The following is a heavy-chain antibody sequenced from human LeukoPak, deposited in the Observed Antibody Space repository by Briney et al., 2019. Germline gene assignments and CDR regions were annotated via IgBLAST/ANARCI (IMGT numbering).Heavy chain of an antibody. CDR3: ARLGDYVQYYFDY. J-gene: IGHJ4*02. Sequence: PGGSLRLSCAASGFTFSSYAMSWVRQAPGKGLEWVSAISGSGGSTYYADSVKGRFTNSRDNSKNTLYLQMNSLRAEDTAVYYCARLGDYVQYYFDYWGQGTLVTVSS. V-gene: IGHV3-23*01. D-gene: IGHD4-17*01. CDR2: ISGSGGST. CDR1: GFTFSSYA.